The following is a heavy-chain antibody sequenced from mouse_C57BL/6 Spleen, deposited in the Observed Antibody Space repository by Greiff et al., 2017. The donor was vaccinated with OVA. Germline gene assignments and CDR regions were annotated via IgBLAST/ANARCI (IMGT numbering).Heavy chain of an antibody. J-gene: IGHJ4*01. D-gene: IGHD2-9*01. CDR2: INPNYGTT. CDR1: GYSFTDYN. CDR3: AREEYASYGYDDYYAMDY. Sequence: EVQLQQSGPELVKPGASVKISCKASGYSFTDYNMNWVKQSNGKSLEWIGVINPNYGTTSYNQKFKGKATLTVDQSSSTAYSQLNSLTSEDSAVYYCAREEYASYGYDDYYAMDYWGQGTSVTVSS. V-gene: IGHV1-39*01.